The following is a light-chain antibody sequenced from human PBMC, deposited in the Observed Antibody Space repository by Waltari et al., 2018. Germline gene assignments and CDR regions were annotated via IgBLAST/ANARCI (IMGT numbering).Light chain of an antibody. Sequence: QSVMPQPPSASGTPGQRVTISCSGSSSNIEGKAVLWYQQRPGTAPKLLIYNANQRPSGVPDRFSGSKSGTSASLAISGLQSDDEADYYCAARDDSLNDYVFGTGTKVIVL. J-gene: IGLJ1*01. V-gene: IGLV1-44*01. CDR2: NAN. CDR3: AARDDSLNDYV. CDR1: SSNIEGKA.